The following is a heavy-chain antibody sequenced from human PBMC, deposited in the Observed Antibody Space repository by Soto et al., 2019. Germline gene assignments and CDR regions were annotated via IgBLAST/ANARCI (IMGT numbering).Heavy chain of an antibody. D-gene: IGHD4-17*01. CDR1: GFSFSRYT. V-gene: IGHV5-51*01. CDR3: MLHYGESYYYYYGMDV. Sequence: GESLKISCVGSGFSFSRYTVGWVRQVPGKGLEWMGVIHPGDSDTRYSPSFQGQVTISADKSISTAYLQWSSLKASDTAMSYCMLHYGESYYYYYGMDVWGKGTTVTVSS. CDR2: IHPGDSDT. J-gene: IGHJ6*04.